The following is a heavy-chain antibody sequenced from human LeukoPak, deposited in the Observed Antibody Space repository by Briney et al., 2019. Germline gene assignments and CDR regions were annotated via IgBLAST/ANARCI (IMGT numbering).Heavy chain of an antibody. CDR3: ARVTGRVSGSYASTNIYFDY. CDR1: GYTFTSYG. Sequence: PGASVKVSCKASGYTFTSYGISWVRQAPGQGLEWMGWISPYNGNTNYAQKLQGRVTMTTDTSTSTAYVELRSLRSEDTAVYYCARVTGRVSGSYASTNIYFDYWGQGTLVTVSS. V-gene: IGHV1-18*01. CDR2: ISPYNGNT. D-gene: IGHD1-26*01. J-gene: IGHJ4*02.